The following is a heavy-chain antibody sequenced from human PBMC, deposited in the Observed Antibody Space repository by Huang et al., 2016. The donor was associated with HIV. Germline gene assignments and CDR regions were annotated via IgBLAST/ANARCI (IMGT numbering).Heavy chain of an antibody. D-gene: IGHD3-22*01. V-gene: IGHV4-39*01. CDR2: IYYSGIT. CDR3: ARHFSYYDSSGYTPWDAFDI. J-gene: IGHJ3*02. Sequence: QLQLQGSGPGLVKPSETLSLTCPVSGGSITSSSYYWGWSRQPPGKGLEWVGSIYYSGITDYNPSLKGRVTVSVDTSKNQFSLKLSSVTAADTAVYYCARHFSYYDSSGYTPWDAFDIWGQGTMVTVSS. CDR1: GGSITSSSYY.